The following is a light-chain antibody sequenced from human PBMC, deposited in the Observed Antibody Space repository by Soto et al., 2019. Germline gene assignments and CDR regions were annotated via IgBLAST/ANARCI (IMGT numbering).Light chain of an antibody. CDR3: TSYAGSNIPVL. Sequence: QSALTQPPSAAGSPGQSVTISRTGTSSDVGGYNFVSWYQQHPGKAPKLMIYDVTERPPGVPDRFSGSKSGNTASLTVSGLQGEDEADYYCTSYAGSNIPVLFGGGTKLTVL. V-gene: IGLV2-8*01. CDR2: DVT. J-gene: IGLJ2*01. CDR1: SSDVGGYNF.